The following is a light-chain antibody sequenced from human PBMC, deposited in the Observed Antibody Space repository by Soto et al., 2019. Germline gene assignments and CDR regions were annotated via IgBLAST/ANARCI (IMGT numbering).Light chain of an antibody. V-gene: IGLV2-14*01. CDR1: RSNIGSNL. Sequence: QSVLTQPPSASGTPGQRVTISCSGSRSNIGSNLVNWYQQHPGKAPKLMIYEVSNWPSGVSNRFSGSKSGNTASLTISGLQAEDEADYYCSSYTTSSTRVFGGGTKLTVL. J-gene: IGLJ3*02. CDR3: SSYTTSSTRV. CDR2: EVS.